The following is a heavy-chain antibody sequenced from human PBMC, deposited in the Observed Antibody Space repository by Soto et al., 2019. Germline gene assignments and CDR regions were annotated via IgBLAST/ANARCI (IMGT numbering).Heavy chain of an antibody. CDR3: ARVLPDWYFDL. CDR1: GGSFSGYY. CDR2: INHSGST. V-gene: IGHV4-34*01. J-gene: IGHJ2*01. Sequence: QVQLQQWGAGLLKPSETLSLTCAVYGGSFSGYYWSWIRQPPGKGLEWIGEINHSGSTNYNPSLKSRVTISVDTSKNQFSLKRSSVTAADTAVYYCARVLPDWYFDLWGRGTLVTVSS. D-gene: IGHD2-2*01.